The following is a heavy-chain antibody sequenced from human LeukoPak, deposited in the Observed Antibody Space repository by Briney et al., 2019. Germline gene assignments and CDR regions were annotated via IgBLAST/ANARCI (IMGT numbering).Heavy chain of an antibody. V-gene: IGHV3-23*01. J-gene: IGHJ4*02. D-gene: IGHD3-10*01. Sequence: PGGSLRLSCAASGFTFSSYAMSWVRQAPGKGLEWVSAISGSGGSTYYADSVKGRFTISRDNSKNTLYLQMNSLRAEDTAVYYCAKDGIYYGSGSYSQFDYWGQGTLVTVSS. CDR1: GFTFSSYA. CDR2: ISGSGGST. CDR3: AKDGIYYGSGSYSQFDY.